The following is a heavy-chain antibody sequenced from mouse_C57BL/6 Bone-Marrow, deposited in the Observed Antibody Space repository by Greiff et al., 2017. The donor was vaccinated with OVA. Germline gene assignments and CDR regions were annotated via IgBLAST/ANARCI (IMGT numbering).Heavy chain of an antibody. J-gene: IGHJ2*01. V-gene: IGHV5-4*01. Sequence: EVMLVESGGGLVKPGGSLKLSCAASGFTFSSYAMSWVRQTPEKRLEWVATISDGGSYTYYPDNVKGRFTISRDNAKNNLYLQMSHLKSEDTAMYYCARDPVYGPYYFDYWGQGTTLTVSS. CDR2: ISDGGSYT. D-gene: IGHD1-1*02. CDR1: GFTFSSYA. CDR3: ARDPVYGPYYFDY.